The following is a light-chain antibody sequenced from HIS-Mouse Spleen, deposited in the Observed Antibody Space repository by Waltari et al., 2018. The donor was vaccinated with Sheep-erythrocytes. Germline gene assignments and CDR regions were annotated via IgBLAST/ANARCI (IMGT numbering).Light chain of an antibody. CDR1: SSNIGNNY. J-gene: IGLJ2*01. Sequence: QSVLTQPPSVSAAPGQKVTISCSGSSSNIGNNYVSWYQQLPGTAPKLLIYDNKKRPSAITDRVSGSKSGTSATLGITGLQTGDEADYYCSSYTSSSTPVVFGGGTKLTVL. CDR2: DNK. CDR3: SSYTSSSTPVV. V-gene: IGLV1-51*01.